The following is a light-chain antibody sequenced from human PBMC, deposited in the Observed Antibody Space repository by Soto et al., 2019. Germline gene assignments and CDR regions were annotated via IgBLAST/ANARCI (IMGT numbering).Light chain of an antibody. CDR1: NSNIGAGYD. Sequence: QSVLTQPPSVSGAPGQRVTISCTGSNSNIGAGYDVHWYQHLPGTAPKLLIYGDINRPSGVPDRFSGSKSGTSASLAITGLQAEDEADYYCQSYDSSLSGLYVFGTGTKPTVL. CDR3: QSYDSSLSGLYV. V-gene: IGLV1-40*01. J-gene: IGLJ1*01. CDR2: GDI.